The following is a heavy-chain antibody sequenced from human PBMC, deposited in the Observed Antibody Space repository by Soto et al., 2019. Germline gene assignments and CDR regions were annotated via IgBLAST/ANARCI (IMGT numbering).Heavy chain of an antibody. D-gene: IGHD6-25*01. CDR1: GFTFSSYA. CDR3: AKAAAARGEYYDMDV. V-gene: IGHV3-23*01. J-gene: IGHJ6*02. CDR2: ISGSGGST. Sequence: GGSLRLSCAASGFTFSSYAMSRVRQAPGKGLEWVSAISGSGGSTYYADSVKGRFTISRDNSKNTLYLQMNSLRAEDTAVYYCAKAAAARGEYYDMDVWGQGTTVTVSS.